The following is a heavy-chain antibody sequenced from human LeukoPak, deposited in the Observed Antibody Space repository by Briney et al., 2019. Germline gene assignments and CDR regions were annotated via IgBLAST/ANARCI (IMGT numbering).Heavy chain of an antibody. V-gene: IGHV4-31*03. Sequence: SETLSLTCTVSGSISSGNYYWSWIRQHPGQGLEWIGYIYYSGYTYYNPSLTSLKSRVTMSVDTSKNQFSLNLNSVTAVDTAVYYCARARGSNTNPYYFDFWGQGTLVTVSS. J-gene: IGHJ4*02. D-gene: IGHD2-2*01. CDR3: ARARGSNTNPYYFDF. CDR2: IYYSGYT. CDR1: GSISSGNYY.